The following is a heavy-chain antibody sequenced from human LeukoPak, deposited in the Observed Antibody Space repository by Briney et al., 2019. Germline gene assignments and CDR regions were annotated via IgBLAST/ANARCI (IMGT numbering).Heavy chain of an antibody. D-gene: IGHD2-2*01. CDR2: IYYGGST. CDR1: GGSISSSSYY. V-gene: IGHV4-39*01. Sequence: SETLSLACTVSGGSISSSSYYWGWIRQPPGKGLEWIGSIYYGGSTYYNPSLKSRVTISVDTSKNQFSLKLSSVTAADTAVYYCARPRDDIVVVPAANNWFDPWGQGTLVTVSS. J-gene: IGHJ5*02. CDR3: ARPRDDIVVVPAANNWFDP.